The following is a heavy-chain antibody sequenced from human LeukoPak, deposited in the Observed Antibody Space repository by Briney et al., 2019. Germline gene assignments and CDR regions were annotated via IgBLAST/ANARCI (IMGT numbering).Heavy chain of an antibody. J-gene: IGHJ3*02. D-gene: IGHD3-10*01. Sequence: SVKVSCKASGGTFSSYAISWVRQAPGQGLEWMGGIIPIFGTANYAQKFQGRVTITADESTSTAYMELSSLRSEDTAVYYCASWGGPYDAFDIWGQGTMVTVSS. CDR2: IIPIFGTA. CDR1: GGTFSSYA. V-gene: IGHV1-69*13. CDR3: ASWGGPYDAFDI.